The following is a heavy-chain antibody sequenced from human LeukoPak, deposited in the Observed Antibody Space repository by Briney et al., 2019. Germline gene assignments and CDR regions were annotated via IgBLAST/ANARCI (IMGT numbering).Heavy chain of an antibody. CDR1: GYSFTSYW. CDR3: ARLKGRYSYGSGDP. CDR2: IYPGDSDT. Sequence: GETLKISCKGSGYSFTSYWIGWGRQMPGKGLEWVGIIYPGDSDTRYSPSFQGQVTISADKSISTAYLQWSSLKASDTAMYYCARLKGRYSYGSGDPWGQGTLVTVSS. V-gene: IGHV5-51*01. J-gene: IGHJ5*02. D-gene: IGHD5-18*01.